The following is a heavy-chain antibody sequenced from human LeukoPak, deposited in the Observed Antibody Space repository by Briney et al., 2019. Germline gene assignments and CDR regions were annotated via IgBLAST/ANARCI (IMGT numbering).Heavy chain of an antibody. CDR2: ISGSGGST. CDR1: GFTFSSYA. D-gene: IGHD6-19*01. CDR3: AKGTGYSSDYWVFDY. J-gene: IGHJ4*02. V-gene: IGHV3-23*01. Sequence: GGSLRLSCAASGFTFSSYAMSWVRQAPGKGLEWVSAISGSGGSTYYADSVKGRFTISRDNSKNTLYLQMNSLRAEDTAVYYCAKGTGYSSDYWVFDYWGQGALVTVSS.